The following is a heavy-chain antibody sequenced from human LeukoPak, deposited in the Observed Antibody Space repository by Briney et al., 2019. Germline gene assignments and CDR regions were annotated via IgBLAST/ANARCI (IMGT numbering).Heavy chain of an antibody. V-gene: IGHV3-48*03. CDR3: ARVLLIGYDTPGFDY. CDR2: ISSRGSAI. Sequence: PGGSLRLSCAASGFTFSSYEMNWVRQAPGKGLEWVSYISSRGSAIYYADSVKGRFTISRDNAKNSLYLQMNSLRAEDTAVYYCARVLLIGYDTPGFDYWGQGTQVTVSS. CDR1: GFTFSSYE. D-gene: IGHD3-16*01. J-gene: IGHJ4*02.